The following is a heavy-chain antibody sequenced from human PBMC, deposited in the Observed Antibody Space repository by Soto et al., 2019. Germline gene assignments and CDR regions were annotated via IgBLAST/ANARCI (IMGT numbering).Heavy chain of an antibody. J-gene: IGHJ3*02. Sequence: PGGSLRLSCAASGFIFSDYGMTWVRQAPGKEPEFVSSISGSGGRTYFAESVKGRFTISRDNSKNTLSLQMDSLRVDDTAVYYCGKDPNGDYVGAFDIWGQGTVVTVSS. CDR1: GFIFSDYG. CDR3: GKDPNGDYVGAFDI. CDR2: ISGSGGRT. V-gene: IGHV3-23*01. D-gene: IGHD4-17*01.